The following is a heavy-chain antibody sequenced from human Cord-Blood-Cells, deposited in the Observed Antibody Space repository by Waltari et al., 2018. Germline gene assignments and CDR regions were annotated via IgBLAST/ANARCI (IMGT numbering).Heavy chain of an antibody. Sequence: QLLESGGGLVQPGGSLRLSCAASGFTFSSYVLSWVRQAPGKGLEWVSAISGSCGSTYYADSVKGRFTISRDNSKNTLYLQMNRLSAEDTAVYYCSKDVVVVPAAAKTAFDIWGQGTMVTVSS. CDR3: SKDVVVVPAAAKTAFDI. CDR2: ISGSCGST. V-gene: IGHV3-23*01. D-gene: IGHD2-2*01. CDR1: GFTFSSYV. J-gene: IGHJ3*02.